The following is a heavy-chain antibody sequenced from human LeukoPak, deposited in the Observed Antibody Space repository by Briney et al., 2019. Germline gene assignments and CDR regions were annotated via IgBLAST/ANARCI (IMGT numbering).Heavy chain of an antibody. V-gene: IGHV1-2*04. Sequence: ASLKVSCKASGYTFTGYYMHWVRQAPGQGLEWMGWINPNSGGTNYAQKFQGWVTMTRDTSISTAYMELSRLRSDDTAVYYCAREYSSSPVNGGIDYWGQGTLVTVSS. CDR1: GYTFTGYY. CDR3: AREYSSSPVNGGIDY. D-gene: IGHD6-6*01. CDR2: INPNSGGT. J-gene: IGHJ4*02.